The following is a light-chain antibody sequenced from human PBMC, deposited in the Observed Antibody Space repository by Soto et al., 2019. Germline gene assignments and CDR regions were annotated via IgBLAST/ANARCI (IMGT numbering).Light chain of an antibody. CDR1: SSNIGAGYD. J-gene: IGLJ1*01. CDR3: QSFGHSLRNSYG. Sequence: QSVLTQPPSVSGAPGQRVTISCTGSSSNIGAGYDVHWYQQLPGAAPKLLIYGNTNRPSGVPDRFSGSKSGTSASLAITGLQAEDEADYYRQSFGHSLRNSYGFGTGTKVTVL. CDR2: GNT. V-gene: IGLV1-40*01.